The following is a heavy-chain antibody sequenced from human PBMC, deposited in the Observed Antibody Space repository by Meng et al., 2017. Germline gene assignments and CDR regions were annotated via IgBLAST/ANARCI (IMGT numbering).Heavy chain of an antibody. V-gene: IGHV3-11*01. CDR2: ISSSGNPI. Sequence: GRGLSRTVGSMGRHLVATGCTLSDYYISWSRQAAGKGLEWVSYISSSGNPIYYADSVKGRLTISRDNAKNSLYLQMNSLRAEDTAVYYCARGGAARPPDYWGQGTLVTVSS. CDR3: ARGGAARPPDY. D-gene: IGHD6-6*01. CDR1: GCTLSDYY. J-gene: IGHJ4*02.